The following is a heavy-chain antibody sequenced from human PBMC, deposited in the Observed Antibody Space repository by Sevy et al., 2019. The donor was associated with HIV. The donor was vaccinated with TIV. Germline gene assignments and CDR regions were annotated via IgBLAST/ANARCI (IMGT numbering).Heavy chain of an antibody. J-gene: IGHJ6*02. CDR3: ARDRDTIVKNKYYYYGMDV. CDR2: ISSSSGSI. D-gene: IGHD3-22*01. V-gene: IGHV3-21*01. CDR1: GFTFSNYN. Sequence: GGSLRLSCAASGFTFSNYNMTWVRQAPGKGLEWVSFISSSSGSIYYADSLKARFTISRDNAKNSLYLQMNSLRAEDTAVYYCARDRDTIVKNKYYYYGMDVWGQGTTVTVSS.